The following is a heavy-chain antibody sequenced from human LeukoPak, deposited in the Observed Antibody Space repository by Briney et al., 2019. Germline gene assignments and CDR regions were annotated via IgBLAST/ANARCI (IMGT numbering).Heavy chain of an antibody. V-gene: IGHV1-18*01. Sequence: GASVKVSCKASGYTFTSYGISWVRQAPGQGLEWMGWISAYNGNTNYAQKLQGRVTMTTDTSTSTAYMELRSLRSDDTAVYYCARDTTGTTSGWFDPWGQGTLVTVSS. D-gene: IGHD1-7*01. J-gene: IGHJ5*02. CDR1: GYTFTSYG. CDR2: ISAYNGNT. CDR3: ARDTTGTTSGWFDP.